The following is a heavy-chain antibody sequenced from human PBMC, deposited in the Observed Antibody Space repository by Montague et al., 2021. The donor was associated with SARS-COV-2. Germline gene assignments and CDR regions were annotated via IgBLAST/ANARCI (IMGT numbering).Heavy chain of an antibody. V-gene: IGHV3-30*04. J-gene: IGHJ3*02. CDR2: IPLDGRNT. CDR1: KFAFSTYV. CDR3: ARDWGNWGQEEGTFDI. Sequence: SLRLSCAASKFAFSTYVMHWVRQAPGKGLEWVAVIPLDGRNTQYSDSVKGRFTISRDNSKNTLSLQMNSLRVEDTAVYYCARDWGNWGQEEGTFDIWGQGTVVTVSS. D-gene: IGHD7-27*01.